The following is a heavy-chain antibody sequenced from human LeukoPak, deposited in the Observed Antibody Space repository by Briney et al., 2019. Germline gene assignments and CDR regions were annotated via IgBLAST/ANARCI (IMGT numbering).Heavy chain of an antibody. V-gene: IGHV3-30-3*01. CDR2: ISYDGSNK. D-gene: IGHD2-2*01. J-gene: IGHJ5*02. CDR1: GFTLSSYA. Sequence: PGRSLRLSCAASGFTLSSYAMHWVRQAPGKGLEWVAVISYDGSNKYYADSVKGRFTISRDNSKNTLYLQMNSLRAEDTAVYYCARELSTSFADPWGQGTLVTVSS. CDR3: ARELSTSFADP.